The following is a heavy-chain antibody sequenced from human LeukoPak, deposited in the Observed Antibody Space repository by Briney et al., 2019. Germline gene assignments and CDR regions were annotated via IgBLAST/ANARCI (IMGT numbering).Heavy chain of an antibody. D-gene: IGHD2-2*01. V-gene: IGHV4-34*01. CDR2: INHSGST. CDR1: GGSFSGYY. Sequence: WETLSLTCAVYGGSFSGYYWSWLRQPPGKGLEWIGEINHSGSTNYHPSLKSRVTISVDTSKKQFSLKLSSVTAADTAVYYCARAEDIVVVPAVKKGAYDYWGQGTLVTVSS. J-gene: IGHJ4*02. CDR3: ARAEDIVVVPAVKKGAYDY.